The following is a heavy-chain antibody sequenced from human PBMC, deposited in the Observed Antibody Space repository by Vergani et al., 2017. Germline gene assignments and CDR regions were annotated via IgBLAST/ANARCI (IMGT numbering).Heavy chain of an antibody. Sequence: QVQLQESGPGLVKPSETLSLTCTVSGGSISSYYWSWIRQPPGKGLEWIGYIYYSGSTNYNPSLKSRVTISVDTSKNQFSLKLSSVTAADTAVYYCARGYYYFWSAPRWYYYYMDVWSKGTTLTVSS. J-gene: IGHJ6*03. V-gene: IGHV4-59*01. D-gene: IGHD3-3*01. CDR3: ARGYYYFWSAPRWYYYYMDV. CDR1: GGSISSYY. CDR2: IYYSGST.